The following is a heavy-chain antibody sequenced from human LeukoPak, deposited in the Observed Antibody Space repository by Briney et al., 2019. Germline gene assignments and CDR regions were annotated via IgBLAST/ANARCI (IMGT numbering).Heavy chain of an antibody. CDR3: AALYYDILTGQGNWFDP. CDR1: GYTFTGYY. Sequence: ASVKVSCKASGYTFTGYYMHWVRQAPGQGLEWMGWFNPNSGGTNYAQKFQGRVTMTRDTSISTAYMELSRLRSDDTAVYYCAALYYDILTGQGNWFDPWGQGTLVTVSS. V-gene: IGHV1-2*02. CDR2: FNPNSGGT. D-gene: IGHD3-9*01. J-gene: IGHJ5*02.